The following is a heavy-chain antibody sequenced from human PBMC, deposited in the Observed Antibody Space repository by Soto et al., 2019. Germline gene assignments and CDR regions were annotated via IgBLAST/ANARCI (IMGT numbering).Heavy chain of an antibody. Sequence: QVQLQESGPKLVKPSETLSLTCSVSGGSISGYYWSWLRQAPGKGLEWIGYIFYGGRPSHNPSLRCRVNISAATPKNHFSLRPASVTAADTGVDSCAGDHGITAEFYFDFWGQGTLVTVSS. J-gene: IGHJ4*02. V-gene: IGHV4-59*01. CDR1: GGSISGYY. D-gene: IGHD3-16*01. CDR3: AGDHGITAEFYFDF. CDR2: IFYGGRP.